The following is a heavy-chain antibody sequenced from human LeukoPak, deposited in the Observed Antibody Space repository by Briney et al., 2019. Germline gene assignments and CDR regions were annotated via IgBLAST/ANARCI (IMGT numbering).Heavy chain of an antibody. V-gene: IGHV3-30*04. Sequence: GGSLRLSCAASGFTFSSYAMHWVRQAPGKGLEWVAVISYDGSNKYYADSVKGRFTISRDNSKNTLYLQMNSLRAEDTAVYYCARAPQDIVVVVAATPVDYWGQGTLVTVSP. D-gene: IGHD2-15*01. CDR1: GFTFSSYA. CDR2: ISYDGSNK. CDR3: ARAPQDIVVVVAATPVDY. J-gene: IGHJ4*02.